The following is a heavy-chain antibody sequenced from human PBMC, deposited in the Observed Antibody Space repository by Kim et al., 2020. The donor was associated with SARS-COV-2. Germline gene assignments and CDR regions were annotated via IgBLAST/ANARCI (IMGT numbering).Heavy chain of an antibody. J-gene: IGHJ6*02. CDR3: ARDQYDSSGYYYYGMDV. V-gene: IGHV3-53*01. Sequence: GKGRFTISRDNSKNTLYLQRNRLRADDTAVYYCARDQYDSSGYYYYGMDVWGQGTKVTVSS. D-gene: IGHD3-22*01.